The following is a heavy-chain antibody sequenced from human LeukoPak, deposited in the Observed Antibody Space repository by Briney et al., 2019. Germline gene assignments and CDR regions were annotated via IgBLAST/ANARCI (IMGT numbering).Heavy chain of an antibody. CDR2: VNLQGST. V-gene: IGHV4-4*02. J-gene: IGHJ4*02. CDR3: AREGGPYRPLDY. Sequence: PSETLSLTCGVSGGSIDSTNYWSWVRQAPGKGLEWIGEVNLQGSTNYNPSLKGRVAISVDKSENHISLKLTSVTAADTAVYYCAREGGPYRPLDYSGQGTLVTVAS. CDR1: GGSIDSTNY.